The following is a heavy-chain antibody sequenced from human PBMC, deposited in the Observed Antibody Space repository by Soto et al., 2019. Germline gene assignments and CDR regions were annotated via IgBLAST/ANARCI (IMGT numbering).Heavy chain of an antibody. V-gene: IGHV3-53*01. CDR1: GFTISGKKY. CDR2: LYDLDGS. Sequence: DVQLVESGGGLIQPGESLRLSCAAFGFTISGKKYVAWVRQAPGKGLEWVSALYDLDGSFYAASVKGRFTTSSDSSKPTVYLHMTDLRPDDTAVYYCATWHEREHAYDVWGQGTTVTVSS. J-gene: IGHJ3*01. CDR3: ATWHEREHAYDV. D-gene: IGHD1-1*01.